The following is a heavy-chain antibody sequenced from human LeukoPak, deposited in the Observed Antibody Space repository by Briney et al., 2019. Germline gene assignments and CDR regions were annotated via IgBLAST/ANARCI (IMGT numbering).Heavy chain of an antibody. V-gene: IGHV1-2*04. CDR1: GYTFTGYY. D-gene: IGHD2-15*01. J-gene: IGHJ3*02. CDR3: ARTSVVAATLRAFDI. CDR2: INPNSGGT. Sequence: GASVKVSCKASGYTFTGYYMHWVRQAPGQGLEWMGWINPNSGGTNYAQKFQGWVTMTRDTSISTAYMELSRLRSDDTAVYYCARTSVVAATLRAFDIWGQGTMVTVSS.